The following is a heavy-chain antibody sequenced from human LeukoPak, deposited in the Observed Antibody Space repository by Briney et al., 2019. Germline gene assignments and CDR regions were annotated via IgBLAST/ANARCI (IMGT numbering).Heavy chain of an antibody. CDR1: GFTFSSNW. CDR2: INQDGSEK. CDR3: VRGSSGTVVRGVAWAWFDP. J-gene: IGHJ5*02. D-gene: IGHD3-10*01. Sequence: PGGSLRLSCAASGFTFSSNWMSWVRQVPGKGLQWVANINQDGSEKNYVDSVKGRFTVSRDNAKNSLYLQMNSLRAEDTAVYYCVRGSSGTVVRGVAWAWFDPWGQGTLVTVSS. V-gene: IGHV3-7*05.